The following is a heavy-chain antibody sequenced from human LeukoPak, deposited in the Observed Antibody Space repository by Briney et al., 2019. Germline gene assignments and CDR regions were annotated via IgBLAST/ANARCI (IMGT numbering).Heavy chain of an antibody. CDR2: IWYDGSNQ. Sequence: GGSLRLSCAASGFTFCNYGMHWVRQAPGKGLEWVATIWYDGSNQYYPDSVKGRFTISRDNSKNTLNLQMNSLTAEDTAVYHCARDLAAVTHSAWYFDLWGRGTLVTVSS. D-gene: IGHD6-25*01. CDR1: GFTFCNYG. V-gene: IGHV3-33*01. CDR3: ARDLAAVTHSAWYFDL. J-gene: IGHJ2*01.